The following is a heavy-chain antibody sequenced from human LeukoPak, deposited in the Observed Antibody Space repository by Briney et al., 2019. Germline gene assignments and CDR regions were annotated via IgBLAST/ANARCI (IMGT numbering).Heavy chain of an antibody. D-gene: IGHD3-22*01. Sequence: PSETLSLTCTVSGGSISSSSYYWGWIRQPPGKGLEWIGSIYYSGSTYYNPSLKSRVTISVDTSKNQFSLKLSSVTAADTAVYYCVRYLLPPHYYDSSGYLFWGQGTLVTVSS. CDR3: VRYLLPPHYYDSSGYLF. V-gene: IGHV4-39*01. CDR2: IYYSGST. J-gene: IGHJ4*02. CDR1: GGSISSSSYY.